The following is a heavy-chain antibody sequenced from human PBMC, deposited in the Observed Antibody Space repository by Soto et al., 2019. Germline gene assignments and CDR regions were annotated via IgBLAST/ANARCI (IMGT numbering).Heavy chain of an antibody. CDR3: ARLGVRVFPSSDYFYYMDV. CDR2: IYYSGST. Sequence: SCKASGGTFSSYTISWVRQAPGQGLEWIGSIYYSGSTYYNPSLKSRVTISIDTSKNQFSLKLSSVTAADTAVYYCARLGVRVFPSSDYFYYMDVWGKGTTVTVS. J-gene: IGHJ6*03. V-gene: IGHV4-39*01. CDR1: GGTFSSYTIS. D-gene: IGHD3-10*01.